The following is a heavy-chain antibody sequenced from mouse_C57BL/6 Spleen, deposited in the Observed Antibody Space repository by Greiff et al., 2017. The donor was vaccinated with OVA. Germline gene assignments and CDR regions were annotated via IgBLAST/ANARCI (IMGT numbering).Heavy chain of an antibody. V-gene: IGHV7-3*01. CDR3: ASLDGYYEGWYFDV. J-gene: IGHJ1*03. CDR1: GFTFTDYY. CDR2: IRNKANGYTT. Sequence: EVHLVESGGGLVQPGGSLSLSCAASGFTFTDYYMSWVRQPPGKALEWLGFIRNKANGYTTEYSASVKGRFTISRDNSQSILYLQMNALRAEDSATYYCASLDGYYEGWYFDVWGTGTTVTVSS. D-gene: IGHD2-3*01.